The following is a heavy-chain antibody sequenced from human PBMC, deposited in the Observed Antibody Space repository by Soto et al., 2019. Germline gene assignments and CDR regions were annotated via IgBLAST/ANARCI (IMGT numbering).Heavy chain of an antibody. CDR3: VRPLTSGRNYGMDV. Sequence: EVQLVESGGGLIQPGGSLRLSCTASGLSVRNNYMSWVRQAPGMGLEWVSVIYNDGTTYYADSVKGRFTITRDTSKNTLYLQMDSLRAEDTAVYYCVRPLTSGRNYGMDVWGQGTTVTVSS. CDR1: GLSVRNNY. V-gene: IGHV3-53*01. CDR2: IYNDGTT. J-gene: IGHJ6*02. D-gene: IGHD3-10*01.